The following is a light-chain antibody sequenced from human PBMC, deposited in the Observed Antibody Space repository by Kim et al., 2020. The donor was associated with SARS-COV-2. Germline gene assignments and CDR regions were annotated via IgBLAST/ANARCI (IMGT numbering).Light chain of an antibody. J-gene: IGLJ1*01. V-gene: IGLV3-9*01. CDR2: RDS. CDR3: QVWDSSTYV. Sequence: SVHRGQTSSDTCGGNNIGSKNVHWYQQKPGQAPVLVIYRDSNRPSGIPERFSGSNSGNTATLTISRAQAGDEADYYCQVWDSSTYVFGTGTKVTVL. CDR1: NIGSKN.